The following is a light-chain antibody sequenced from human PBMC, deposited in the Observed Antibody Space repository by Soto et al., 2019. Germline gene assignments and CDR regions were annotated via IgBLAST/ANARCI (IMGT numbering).Light chain of an antibody. CDR2: EVS. Sequence: QSALTQPASVSGSPGQSITISCTGTSSDVGGYNYVSWYQQHPGKAPKLMIYEVSNRPSGVSNRFSGSKSGNKASLTISGLQAEDEDDYYCSSYTSSSNLLVVFGGGTKLTVL. J-gene: IGLJ2*01. CDR1: SSDVGGYNY. V-gene: IGLV2-14*01. CDR3: SSYTSSSNLLVV.